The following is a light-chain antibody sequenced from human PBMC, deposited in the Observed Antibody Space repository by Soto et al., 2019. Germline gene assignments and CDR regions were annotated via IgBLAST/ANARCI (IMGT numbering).Light chain of an antibody. CDR1: SSNIGSNT. J-gene: IGLJ2*01. Sequence: QSVLTQPPSASGTPGQRVTISRSGSSSNIGSNTVSWYQQLPGTSPKLLIYNNNQRPSGVPDRFSGSKSGTSASLAISGLQSEDEADYYCAAWDDSLNGPVFGGGTKVTVL. V-gene: IGLV1-44*01. CDR2: NNN. CDR3: AAWDDSLNGPV.